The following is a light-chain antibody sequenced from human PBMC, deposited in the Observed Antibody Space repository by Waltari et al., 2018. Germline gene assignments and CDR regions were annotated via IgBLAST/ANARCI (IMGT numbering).Light chain of an antibody. V-gene: IGKV1-5*03. CDR3: QQYNSYSLLT. CDR1: QSISNW. Sequence: DIQMTQSPSTLSSSVGDRATITCRASQSISNWLVWYQQKPGNAPKLLIYKASTLASGVPSRFSGSGSGTEFTLTISSLQPDDFATYYCQQYNSYSLLTFGGGTKVEIK. J-gene: IGKJ4*01. CDR2: KAS.